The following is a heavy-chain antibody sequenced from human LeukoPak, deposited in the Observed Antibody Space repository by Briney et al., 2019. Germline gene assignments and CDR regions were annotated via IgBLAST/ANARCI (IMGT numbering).Heavy chain of an antibody. CDR1: GYTFTCYY. CDR3: ASPGWGYYDSSGYPRY. J-gene: IGHJ4*02. CDR2: INPNSGGT. Sequence: ASVKVSCKASGYTFTCYYMHWVRQAPGQGLEWMGWINPNSGGTNYAQKFQGRVTMTRDTSISTAYMELSRLRSDDTAVYYCASPGWGYYDSSGYPRYWGQGTLVTVSS. D-gene: IGHD3-22*01. V-gene: IGHV1-2*02.